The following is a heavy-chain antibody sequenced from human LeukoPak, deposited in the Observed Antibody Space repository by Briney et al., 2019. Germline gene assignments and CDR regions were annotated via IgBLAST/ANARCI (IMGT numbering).Heavy chain of an antibody. CDR1: GFTFSTYD. V-gene: IGHV3-23*01. D-gene: IGHD5-18*01. CDR2: ISGSGSST. J-gene: IGHJ4*02. CDR3: AKGGYNYNYLFDY. Sequence: GGSLRLSCAASGFTFSTYDMSWVRQAPGKGLEWVSAISGSGSSTYYADSVKGRFTISRDNSKNTLFLQMNSLRVEDTAIYYCAKGGYNYNYLFDYWGQGALVTVSS.